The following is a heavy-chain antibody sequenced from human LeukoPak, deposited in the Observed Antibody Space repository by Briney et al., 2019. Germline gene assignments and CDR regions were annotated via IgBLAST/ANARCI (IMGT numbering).Heavy chain of an antibody. D-gene: IGHD4-17*01. Sequence: ASVKVSCKASGYTFTGYYMHWVRQAPGQGLEWMGWINPNSGGTNYAQKFQGRVIMTRDTSISTAYMELSRLRSDDTAVYYCARDYGDYASAFDIWGQGTMVTVSS. CDR1: GYTFTGYY. CDR2: INPNSGGT. V-gene: IGHV1-2*02. J-gene: IGHJ3*02. CDR3: ARDYGDYASAFDI.